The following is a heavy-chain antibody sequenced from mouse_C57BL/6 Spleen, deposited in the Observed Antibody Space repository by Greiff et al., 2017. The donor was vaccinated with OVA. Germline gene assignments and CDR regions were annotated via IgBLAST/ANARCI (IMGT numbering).Heavy chain of an antibody. CDR2: ISSGSSTI. CDR3: ARPTAQATEAMDY. V-gene: IGHV5-17*01. D-gene: IGHD3-2*02. J-gene: IGHJ4*01. Sequence: DVKLVESGGGLVKPGGSLKLSCAASGFTFSDYGMHWVRQAPEQGVEWVAYISSGSSTIYYADTVKGRFTISRDNAKNTLFLQMTSLRSEDTAMYYCARPTAQATEAMDYWGQGTSVTVSS. CDR1: GFTFSDYG.